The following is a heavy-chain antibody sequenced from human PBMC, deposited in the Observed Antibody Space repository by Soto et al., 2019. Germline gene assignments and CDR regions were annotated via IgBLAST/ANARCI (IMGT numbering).Heavy chain of an antibody. V-gene: IGHV4-4*07. CDR2: VYSSGTT. D-gene: IGHD3-10*01. Sequence: SETLSLTCSVSGGSINSYWWSWIRQPAGKGLEWIGRVYSSGTTDYNPSPNSRATMSVETSKNQFSLKLSSVTAADTAVYYCARDIGSYAYGEGYWGQGIQVT. CDR3: ARDIGSYAYGEGY. CDR1: GGSINSYW. J-gene: IGHJ4*02.